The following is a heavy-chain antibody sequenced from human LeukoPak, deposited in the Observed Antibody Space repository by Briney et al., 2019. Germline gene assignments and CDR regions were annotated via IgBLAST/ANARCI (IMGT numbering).Heavy chain of an antibody. CDR3: ARSIVVVPAAIVDAFDI. D-gene: IGHD2-2*01. CDR1: GGTFSSYA. CDR2: IIPIFGTA. V-gene: IGHV1-69*13. J-gene: IGHJ3*02. Sequence: SVKVSCKASGGTFSSYAISWVRQAPGQGLEWMGGIIPIFGTANYAQKFQGRVTITADESTSTAYMELSSLRSEDTAVYYCARSIVVVPAAIVDAFDIWGQGTMVTVSS.